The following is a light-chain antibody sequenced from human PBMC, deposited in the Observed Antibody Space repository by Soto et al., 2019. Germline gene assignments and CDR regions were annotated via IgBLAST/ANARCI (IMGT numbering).Light chain of an antibody. CDR1: SSDVGGYNY. Sequence: QSALTQPASVSRSPGQSITISCTGTSSDVGGYNYVSWYQQHPGKAPKLMIYDVSNRPSGVSNRFSGYKSGNTASLTISGLQAEDEAEYYCSSYTSSSTYVFGTGTKVTVL. CDR2: DVS. CDR3: SSYTSSSTYV. V-gene: IGLV2-14*01. J-gene: IGLJ1*01.